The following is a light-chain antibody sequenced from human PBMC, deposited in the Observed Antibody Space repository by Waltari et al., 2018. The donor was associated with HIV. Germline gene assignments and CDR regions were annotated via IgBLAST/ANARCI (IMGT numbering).Light chain of an antibody. Sequence: QSVLTQPPSASGTPGQRVTISCSGSSSNIGTNTVNWYQQLPGTAPKLLIYTNNPRPSGFPDRFSGSKSGTSASLAISGLQSEDEADDYCAAWDDSLNGNVFGPGTKVTVL. V-gene: IGLV1-44*01. J-gene: IGLJ1*01. CDR1: SSNIGTNT. CDR2: TNN. CDR3: AAWDDSLNGNV.